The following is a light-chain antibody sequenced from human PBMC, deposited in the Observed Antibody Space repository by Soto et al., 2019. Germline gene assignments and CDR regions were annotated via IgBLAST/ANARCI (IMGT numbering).Light chain of an antibody. Sequence: QSALTQPASVSGSPGQSITISCTGTSSDVGGYNYVSWYQQHPGKAPKLMIYEVSNRPSGVPDRFSGSKSGNTASLTVSGLQAEDEADYYCNSYAGSNNVVFGGGTQLTVL. CDR2: EVS. CDR1: SSDVGGYNY. V-gene: IGLV2-8*01. J-gene: IGLJ3*02. CDR3: NSYAGSNNVV.